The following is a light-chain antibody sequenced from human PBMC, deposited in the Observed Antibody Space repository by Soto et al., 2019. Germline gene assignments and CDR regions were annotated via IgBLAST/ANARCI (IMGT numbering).Light chain of an antibody. J-gene: IGKJ4*01. CDR1: QGISGY. CDR2: AAS. CDR3: QQLNSYPLT. Sequence: IQLTQSPSSLSASVGDRVTITCRASQGISGYLAWYQQIPGKAPKLLIYAASTLQSGVPSRFSGSGSGTDFTLTISSXQPEDFATYYCQQLNSYPLTFGGGTKVDIK. V-gene: IGKV1-9*01.